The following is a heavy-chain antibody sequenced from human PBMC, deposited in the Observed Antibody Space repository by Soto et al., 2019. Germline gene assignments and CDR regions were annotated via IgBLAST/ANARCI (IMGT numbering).Heavy chain of an antibody. V-gene: IGHV4-39*01. CDR2: IYYSGST. CDR1: GGSISRSSYY. CDR3: ASPYCSGGICYFDY. D-gene: IGHD2-15*01. Sequence: QLQLQESGPGLVKPSETLSLTCTVSGGSISRSSYYWGWIRQPPGKGLEWIGSIYYSGSTYYNPSLKRRVTISVDTSKNQFALKLSSVTAADTAVYYCASPYCSGGICYFDYWGQGTLVTVSS. J-gene: IGHJ4*02.